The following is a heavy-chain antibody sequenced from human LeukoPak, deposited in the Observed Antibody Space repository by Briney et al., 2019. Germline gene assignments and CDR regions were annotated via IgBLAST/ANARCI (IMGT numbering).Heavy chain of an antibody. CDR2: LYSDGNT. D-gene: IGHD1-14*01. Sequence: PGGSLRLSCAASGFTVITNDMTWVRQAPGKGLEWVSVLYSDGNTKYADSVQGRFTISRDNSKNTLYLEMSSLSPDDTAVYYCARGVEPLAANTLAYWGQGTLVTVSS. CDR1: GFTVITND. J-gene: IGHJ4*02. V-gene: IGHV3-53*01. CDR3: ARGVEPLAANTLAY.